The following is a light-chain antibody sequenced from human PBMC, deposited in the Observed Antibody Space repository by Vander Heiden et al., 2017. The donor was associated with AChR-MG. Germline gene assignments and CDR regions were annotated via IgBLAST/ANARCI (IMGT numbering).Light chain of an antibody. CDR1: QGIRSY. J-gene: IGKJ4*02. CDR3: ERLNTYPPRT. V-gene: IGKV1-9*01. CDR2: TAS. Sequence: QLTQSPSFLPASVGDRVTIPCRASQGIRSYFAWYQQKPGKAPKLRIYTASTLQSGVPSRFSGSGSGTECRLTISSLQPEDFAKDYGERLNTYPPRTFGEGTKVEIK.